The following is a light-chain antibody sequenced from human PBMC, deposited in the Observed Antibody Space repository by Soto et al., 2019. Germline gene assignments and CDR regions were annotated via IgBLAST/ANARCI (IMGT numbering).Light chain of an antibody. V-gene: IGKV1-39*01. CDR1: QSISSY. J-gene: IGKJ1*01. Sequence: DIQMTQSPSSRSSSLGDRVTITCGASQSISSYLNWYQQKPGKAPKLLIYAASSLQSGVPSRFSGSGSGTDFTLTISSLKHEDFATYDCQQRYSTTWTFGQGTKVDIK. CDR3: QQRYSTTWT. CDR2: AAS.